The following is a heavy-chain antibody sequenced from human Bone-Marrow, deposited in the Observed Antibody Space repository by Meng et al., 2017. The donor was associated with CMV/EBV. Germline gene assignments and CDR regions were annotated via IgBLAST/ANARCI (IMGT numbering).Heavy chain of an antibody. V-gene: IGHV3-9*01. CDR1: GFTFDDYA. D-gene: IGHD3-3*01. J-gene: IGHJ6*02. Sequence: SLKISCAASGFTFDDYAMHWVRQVPGKGLEWVSGISWNSGSIGYADSVKGRFTISRDNAKNSLYLQMNSLRAEDTALYYCAKDTATIFGVVIIPYGMDVWGQGTTVTVSS. CDR2: ISWNSGSI. CDR3: AKDTATIFGVVIIPYGMDV.